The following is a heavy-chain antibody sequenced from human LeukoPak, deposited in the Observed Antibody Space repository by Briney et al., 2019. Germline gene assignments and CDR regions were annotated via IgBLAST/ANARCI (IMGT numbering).Heavy chain of an antibody. V-gene: IGHV6-1*01. CDR1: GDIVSNNNAA. J-gene: IGHJ4*02. D-gene: IGHD6-19*01. CDR2: TYYRSKWNN. Sequence: SQPLSLTCAISGDIVSNNNAAWNWIRQSPSRGLEWLGRTYYRSKWNNDYAESVKSRITVIADTSRNQFSLQLNSVTPEDTAVYYCARGDIAVSARSHLDYWGQGTLVTVSS. CDR3: ARGDIAVSARSHLDY.